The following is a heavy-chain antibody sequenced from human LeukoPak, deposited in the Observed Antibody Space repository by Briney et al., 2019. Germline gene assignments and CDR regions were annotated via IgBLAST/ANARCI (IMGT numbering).Heavy chain of an antibody. CDR3: ARTCSSTSCQGAFDI. D-gene: IGHD2-2*01. CDR2: INHSGST. CDR1: GGSFSGYY. Sequence: PSETLSLTCAVYGGSFSGYYGSWIRQPPGKGLEWIGEINHSGSTNYNPSLKSRVTISVDTSKNQFSLKLSSVTAADTAVYYCARTCSSTSCQGAFDIWGQGTMVTVSS. J-gene: IGHJ3*02. V-gene: IGHV4-34*01.